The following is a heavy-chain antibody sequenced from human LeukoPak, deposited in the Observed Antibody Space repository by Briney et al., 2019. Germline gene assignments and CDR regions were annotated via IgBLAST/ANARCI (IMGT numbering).Heavy chain of an antibody. V-gene: IGHV3-30*18. D-gene: IGHD6-13*01. J-gene: IGHJ4*02. CDR3: AKDRYPRIAAPADY. CDR1: GFTFSSYG. CDR2: ISYDGSNK. Sequence: GGSLRLSCAASGFTFSSYGMHWVRQAPGKGLEWVAVISYDGSNKYYADSVKGRFTISRDNSKNTLYLQMNRLRAEDTAVYYCAKDRYPRIAAPADYWGQGTLVTVSS.